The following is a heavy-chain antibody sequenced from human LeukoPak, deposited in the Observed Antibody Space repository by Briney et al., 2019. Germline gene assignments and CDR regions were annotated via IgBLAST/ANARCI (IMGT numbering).Heavy chain of an antibody. D-gene: IGHD3-16*01. CDR3: ARGTVQMGMGERFFDF. CDR2: IYYSGTT. Sequence: PSQTLPLTCSVAGGSIKTYYWTWIRLSPGKGLDWIGYIYYSGTTNYNPSLKSRVSMSVDTSRNQFSLRLSSVTAADTAIYYCARGTVQMGMGERFFDFWGQGTLVTVSS. CDR1: GGSIKTYY. V-gene: IGHV4-59*01. J-gene: IGHJ4*02.